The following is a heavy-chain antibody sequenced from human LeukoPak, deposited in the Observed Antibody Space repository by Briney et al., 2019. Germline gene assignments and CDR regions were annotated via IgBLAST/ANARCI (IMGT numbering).Heavy chain of an antibody. CDR1: GFTFSNAW. Sequence: GGSLRLSCAASGFTFSNAWMSWVRQAPGKGLEWVGRIKSKTDGGTTDYAAPVKGRFTISRDDSKNTLYLQMNSLKTEDTAVYYCTTRRIAARTLDYWGQGTLATVSS. J-gene: IGHJ4*02. V-gene: IGHV3-15*01. CDR2: IKSKTDGGTT. CDR3: TTRRIAARTLDY. D-gene: IGHD6-6*01.